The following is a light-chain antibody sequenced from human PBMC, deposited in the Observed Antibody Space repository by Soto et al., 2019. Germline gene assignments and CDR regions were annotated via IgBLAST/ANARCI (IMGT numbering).Light chain of an antibody. Sequence: EIVLTQSPGTLSLSPGERASLSCRASQSVSSSYLVWYQQKPGQAPRLLIYGASSRATGIPDRFSGSGSGTDFTLTISRLEPEDFAVYYCQQYSSSPWTFGQGTKVELK. V-gene: IGKV3-20*01. CDR3: QQYSSSPWT. CDR1: QSVSSSY. CDR2: GAS. J-gene: IGKJ1*01.